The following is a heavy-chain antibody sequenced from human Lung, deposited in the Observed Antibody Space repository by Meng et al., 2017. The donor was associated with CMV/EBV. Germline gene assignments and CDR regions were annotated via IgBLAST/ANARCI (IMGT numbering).Heavy chain of an antibody. J-gene: IGHJ5*02. Sequence: ADSVKGRFTISRDNAKNSLYLHMNSLRAEDTAVYYCARDSTNPETYYDFWSGYWDWFDPWGQGTLVTVSS. CDR3: ARDSTNPETYYDFWSGYWDWFDP. V-gene: IGHV3-21*01. D-gene: IGHD3-3*01.